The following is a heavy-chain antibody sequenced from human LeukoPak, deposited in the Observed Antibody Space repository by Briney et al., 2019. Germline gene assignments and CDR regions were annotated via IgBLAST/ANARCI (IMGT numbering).Heavy chain of an antibody. CDR2: ISGSGGST. CDR3: AKDLCFVATPPVD. D-gene: IGHD6-6*01. CDR1: GFTFSSYG. V-gene: IGHV3-23*01. J-gene: IGHJ4*02. Sequence: PGGSLRLSCAASGFTFSSYGMSWVRQAPGKGLEWVSIISGSGGSTYYADSVKGRFTISRDNSKNTLYLQMNSLRAEDTAVYYCAKDLCFVATPPVDWGQGTLVTVSS.